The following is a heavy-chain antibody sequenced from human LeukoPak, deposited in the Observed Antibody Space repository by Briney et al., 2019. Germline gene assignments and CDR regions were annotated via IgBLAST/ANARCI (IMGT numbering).Heavy chain of an antibody. Sequence: GGSLRLSCVASGFTFEKYVMNWVRQAPGKGLEWLATIYGSGVSISYADSVKGRFTISSDNSNNTLYLQMNSLRVEDTAMYFCAKDLGWELPAEAYWGQGILVTVSS. V-gene: IGHV3-23*01. J-gene: IGHJ4*02. D-gene: IGHD1-26*01. CDR3: AKDLGWELPAEAY. CDR2: IYGSGVSI. CDR1: GFTFEKYV.